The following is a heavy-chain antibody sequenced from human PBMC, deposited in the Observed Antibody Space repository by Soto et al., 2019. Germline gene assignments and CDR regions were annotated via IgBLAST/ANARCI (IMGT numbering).Heavy chain of an antibody. CDR1: GFTFRSYS. CDR3: ARELYSSGPYYFDY. D-gene: IGHD6-19*01. CDR2: ISGSSDTI. Sequence: GGSLRLSCAASGFTFRSYSMNWFRKAPGKGLEWLSYISGSSDTIYYADSVKGRFTISRDNAKNSLYLQMNSLRDEDTAVYYCARELYSSGPYYFDYWGQGTLVTVSS. V-gene: IGHV3-48*02. J-gene: IGHJ4*02.